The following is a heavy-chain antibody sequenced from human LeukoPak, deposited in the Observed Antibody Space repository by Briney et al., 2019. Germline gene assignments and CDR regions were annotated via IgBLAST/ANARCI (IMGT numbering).Heavy chain of an antibody. Sequence: SETLSLTCAVYGESFSGYYWSWIRQPPGKGLEWIGEINHSGSTNYNPSLKSRVTISVDTSKNQFSLKLSSVTAADTAVYYCARHAYSSGWYGNFQHWGQGTLVTVSS. CDR3: ARHAYSSGWYGNFQH. V-gene: IGHV4-34*01. D-gene: IGHD6-19*01. J-gene: IGHJ1*01. CDR1: GESFSGYY. CDR2: INHSGST.